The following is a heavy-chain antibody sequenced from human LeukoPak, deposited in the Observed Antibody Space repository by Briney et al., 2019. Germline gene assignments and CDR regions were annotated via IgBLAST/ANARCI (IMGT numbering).Heavy chain of an antibody. Sequence: PETLSLTCTVSGDSISSSGYYWGWIRQPPGRGLEWIGSINYSGSTYYNPSRKSRVTTSVDTSKNQFSLKLTSVTAADTAVYYCARHAGGIAASGTRPFDYWGQGTLVTVSS. J-gene: IGHJ4*02. CDR1: GDSISSSGYY. CDR3: ARHAGGIAASGTRPFDY. V-gene: IGHV4-39*01. D-gene: IGHD6-13*01. CDR2: INYSGST.